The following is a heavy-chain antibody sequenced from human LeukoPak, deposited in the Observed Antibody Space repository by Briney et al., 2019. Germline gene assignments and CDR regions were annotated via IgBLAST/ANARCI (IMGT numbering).Heavy chain of an antibody. CDR1: GYSISSDYY. Sequence: SETLSLTCTVSGYSISSDYYWGWIRQPPGKGLEWIGNIYYRGSTYCNPSLKSRVTISVDTSKNQFSLNLSSVTAADTAVYYCARIYYYYYYMDVWGKGTTVTVSS. J-gene: IGHJ6*03. CDR2: IYYRGST. V-gene: IGHV4-38-2*02. CDR3: ARIYYYYYYMDV.